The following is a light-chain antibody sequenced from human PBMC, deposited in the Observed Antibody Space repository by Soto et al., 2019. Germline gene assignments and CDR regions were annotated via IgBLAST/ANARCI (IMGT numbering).Light chain of an antibody. J-gene: IGKJ5*01. V-gene: IGKV3-15*01. CDR3: QQRSNWPPIT. CDR2: GAS. Sequence: MLMTQSPATLSVSPGGRVTLSCRTSHSVNSHVAWYQQKPGQAPRLLLYGASTRATGIPVRFSGSGFGTEFTLTISSLQSEDFAVYYCQQRSNWPPITFGQGTRLEIK. CDR1: HSVNSH.